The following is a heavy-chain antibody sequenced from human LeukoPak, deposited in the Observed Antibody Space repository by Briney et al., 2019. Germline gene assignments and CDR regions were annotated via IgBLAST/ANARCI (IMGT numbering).Heavy chain of an antibody. CDR2: IYYSGST. D-gene: IGHD4-17*01. CDR1: GVSISRYY. Sequence: PSETLSLTCTVSGVSISRYYWSWIRQPPGKELEWIAYIYYSGSTNYNPSLKSRVTISVDTSKNQFSPKLSSVSAADTAVYYCAGYATTVTTNDYWGQGTLVTVSS. CDR3: AGYATTVTTNDY. J-gene: IGHJ4*02. V-gene: IGHV4-59*08.